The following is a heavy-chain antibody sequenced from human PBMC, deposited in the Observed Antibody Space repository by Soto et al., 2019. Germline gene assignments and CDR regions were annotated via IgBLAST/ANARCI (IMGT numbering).Heavy chain of an antibody. CDR3: ARGGSLFYYYGIDV. Sequence: EVQLLESGGGLVQPGGSLRLSCAASGFTFSSYAMSWVRQAPGKGLEWVSAISGSGGSTYYADSVKGRFTISRDNSKNTLYLQMNSLRAEDTAVYNCARGGSLFYYYGIDVWGQGTTVTVSS. J-gene: IGHJ6*02. CDR1: GFTFSSYA. D-gene: IGHD3-16*01. V-gene: IGHV3-23*01. CDR2: ISGSGGST.